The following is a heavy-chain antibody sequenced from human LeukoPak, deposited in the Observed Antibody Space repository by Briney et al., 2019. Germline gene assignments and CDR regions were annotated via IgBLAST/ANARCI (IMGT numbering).Heavy chain of an antibody. CDR3: ARDFFYDSSGYTYFDY. CDR1: GGSISSYY. D-gene: IGHD3-22*01. CDR2: IYTSGST. V-gene: IGHV4-4*07. J-gene: IGHJ4*02. Sequence: SETLSLICTVSGGSISSYYWSWIRQPAGKGLEWIGRIYTSGSTNYNPSLKSRVTMSVDTSKNQFSLKLSSVTAADTAVYYCARDFFYDSSGYTYFDYWGQGTLVTVSS.